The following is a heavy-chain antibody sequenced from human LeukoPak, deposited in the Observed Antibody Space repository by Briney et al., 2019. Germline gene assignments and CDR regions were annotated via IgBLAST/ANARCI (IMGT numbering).Heavy chain of an antibody. CDR2: IYYSGST. J-gene: IGHJ3*02. CDR1: GGSISSYY. Sequence: SETLSLTCTVSGGSISSYYWSWIRQPPGKGLEWIGYIYYSGSTNYNPSLKSRVTISVDTSKNQFSLKLSSVTAADTAVYYCARHHCDITSATSAFDIWGQGTMVTVSS. CDR3: ARHHCDITSATSAFDI. V-gene: IGHV4-59*08. D-gene: IGHD3-9*01.